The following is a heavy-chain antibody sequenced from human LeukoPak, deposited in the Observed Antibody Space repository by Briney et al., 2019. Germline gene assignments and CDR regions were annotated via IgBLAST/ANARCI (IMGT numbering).Heavy chain of an antibody. CDR1: GYSFTSYW. D-gene: IGHD5-24*01. CDR2: IYPGDSDT. Sequence: GESLKISCKGSGYSFTSYWIGWVRQMPGKGLEWMGIIYPGDSDTRYSPSFQGRVTISADKSISTAYLQWGSLKASDTAMYYCARQGGYNYYYFDYWGQGTLVTVSS. J-gene: IGHJ4*02. CDR3: ARQGGYNYYYFDY. V-gene: IGHV5-51*01.